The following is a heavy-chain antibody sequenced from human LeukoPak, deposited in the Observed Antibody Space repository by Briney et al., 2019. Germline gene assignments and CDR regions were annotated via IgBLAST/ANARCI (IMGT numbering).Heavy chain of an antibody. CDR2: LNTDGAWI. CDR1: GFTFRSYV. Sequence: GSLRLSCAASGFTFRSYVMSWVRLAPGKGLEWVSGLNTDGAWIYYADSVKGRFTISRDNSENTLYLQMNSLRVEDTAIYYCAKDTSSGWYNYFDYWGQGTLVTVSS. J-gene: IGHJ4*02. D-gene: IGHD6-19*01. V-gene: IGHV3-23*01. CDR3: AKDTSSGWYNYFDY.